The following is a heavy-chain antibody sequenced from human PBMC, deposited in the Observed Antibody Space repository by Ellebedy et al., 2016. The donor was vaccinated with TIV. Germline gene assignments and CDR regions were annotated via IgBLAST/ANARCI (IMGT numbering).Heavy chain of an antibody. CDR3: ARGARDGRSSFDD. V-gene: IGHV3-48*02. CDR2: ITSSSGTI. D-gene: IGHD6-6*01. Sequence: PGGSLRLSCAASGFTFSSYSLNWVRQAPGEGLEWLSYITSSSGTIYYADSVEGRFTISRDNAKNSLYLQMNSLRDDDTAVYYCARGARDGRSSFDDWGQGTLVTVSS. CDR1: GFTFSSYS. J-gene: IGHJ4*02.